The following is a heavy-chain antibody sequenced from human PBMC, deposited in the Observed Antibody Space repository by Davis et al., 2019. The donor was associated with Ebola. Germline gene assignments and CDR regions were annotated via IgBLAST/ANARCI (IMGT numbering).Heavy chain of an antibody. Sequence: PGGSLRLSCAASGFTVSSNYMSWVRQAPGKGLEWVSVIYSGGSTYYADSVKGRFTISRDNSKNTLYLQMNSLRAEDTAVYYCARELTGYRSGWYGNYFDYWGQGTLVTVSS. J-gene: IGHJ4*02. D-gene: IGHD6-19*01. V-gene: IGHV3-66*01. CDR3: ARELTGYRSGWYGNYFDY. CDR1: GFTVSSNY. CDR2: IYSGGST.